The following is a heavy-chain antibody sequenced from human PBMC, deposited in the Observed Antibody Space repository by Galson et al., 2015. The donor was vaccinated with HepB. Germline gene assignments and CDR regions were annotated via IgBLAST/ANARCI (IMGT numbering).Heavy chain of an antibody. Sequence: QSGAEVKEPGESLKISCKGSGYNFAGYWIGWVRQMPGKGLEWMGIIFPGDSHTRYSPSFQGQVTISGDKSIRTAYLQWSSLKASDTAMYYCERGWRPDYEITHLIRDYWGQGTLVTVSS. CDR1: GYNFAGYW. CDR3: ERGWRPDYEITHLIRDY. CDR2: IFPGDSHT. V-gene: IGHV5-51*03. D-gene: IGHD3-22*01. J-gene: IGHJ4*02.